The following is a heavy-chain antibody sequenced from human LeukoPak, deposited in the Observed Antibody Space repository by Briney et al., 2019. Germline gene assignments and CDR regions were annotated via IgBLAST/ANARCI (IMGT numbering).Heavy chain of an antibody. D-gene: IGHD3-22*01. Sequence: VASVKVSCKASGYTFTGYYMHWVRQAPGQGLEWMGRINPNSGGTNYAQKFQGRVTMTRDTSISTAYMELSRLRSDDTALYYCAKDIGTLETDYDSSGYYSDWGQGTLVTVSS. CDR2: INPNSGGT. V-gene: IGHV1-2*06. J-gene: IGHJ4*02. CDR1: GYTFTGYY. CDR3: AKDIGTLETDYDSSGYYSD.